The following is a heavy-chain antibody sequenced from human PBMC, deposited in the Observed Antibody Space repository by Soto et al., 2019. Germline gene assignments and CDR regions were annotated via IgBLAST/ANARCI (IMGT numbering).Heavy chain of an antibody. Sequence: QVQMVQSGAEVKKPGASVKVSCKAAAYTFTSSYINWVRQATGQDFEWMGWMNPNNGNTAYAQKFQGRVTMTRDTSKRTAFMELSRLPSEDTAVYYCARGHRNWGVDYWGQGTLVTVSS. J-gene: IGHJ4*02. CDR3: ARGHRNWGVDY. D-gene: IGHD7-27*01. V-gene: IGHV1-8*01. CDR2: MNPNNGNT. CDR1: AYTFTSSY.